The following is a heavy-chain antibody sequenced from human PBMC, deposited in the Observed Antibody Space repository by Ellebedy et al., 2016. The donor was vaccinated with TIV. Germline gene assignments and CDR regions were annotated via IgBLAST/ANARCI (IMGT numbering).Heavy chain of an antibody. D-gene: IGHD3-10*01. Sequence: GGSLRLXCAASGFTFSSYGMHWVRQAPGKGLEWVAVISYDGSNKYYADSVKGRFTISRDNSKNTLYLQMNSLRAEDTAVYYCAKDDTYYYGSGSYGPDYWGQGTLVTVSS. J-gene: IGHJ4*02. CDR2: ISYDGSNK. CDR1: GFTFSSYG. CDR3: AKDDTYYYGSGSYGPDY. V-gene: IGHV3-30*18.